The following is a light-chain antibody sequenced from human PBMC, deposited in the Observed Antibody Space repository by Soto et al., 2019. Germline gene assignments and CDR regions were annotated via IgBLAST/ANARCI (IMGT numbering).Light chain of an antibody. CDR3: YQYGSAPYT. J-gene: IGKJ2*01. Sequence: EIVLTQSPGTLSLSPGERATLSCRASQSVSSNYLAWYQQKPGQAPRLLIYGASSRATGIPDRFSGSGSGTDFTLTISRLEREDFAVYYCYQYGSAPYTFGQGTKLEIK. V-gene: IGKV3-20*01. CDR2: GAS. CDR1: QSVSSNY.